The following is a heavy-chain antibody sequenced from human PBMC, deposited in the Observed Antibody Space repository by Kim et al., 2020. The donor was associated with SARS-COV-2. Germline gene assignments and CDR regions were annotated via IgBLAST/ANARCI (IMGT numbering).Heavy chain of an antibody. CDR1: GFSFSSYS. Sequence: GGSLRLSCVASGFSFSSYSLNWVRQAPGKGLEWVSNITSGSGPIYYADSVKGRFTISRDDAKNSLYLQMNSLRDEDTAVYYCVREGCKDLDPWGKGTLVT. CDR3: VREGCKDLDP. CDR2: ITSGSGPI. V-gene: IGHV3-48*02. J-gene: IGHJ5*02.